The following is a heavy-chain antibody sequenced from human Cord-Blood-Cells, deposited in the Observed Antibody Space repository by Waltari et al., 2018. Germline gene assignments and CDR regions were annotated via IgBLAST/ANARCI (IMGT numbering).Heavy chain of an antibody. CDR3: ARGPSSSWYLNDAFDI. J-gene: IGHJ3*02. Sequence: QLQLQESGPGLVKPSETLSLTCTVSGGSISSSSYDWGWIRQPPGKGLGWIGSIYYSGRTYYDPSLKGRVTISVDTSKNQVSLKLSSVTAADTAVYYCARGPSSSWYLNDAFDIWGQGTMVTVSS. V-gene: IGHV4-39*01. CDR2: IYYSGRT. D-gene: IGHD6-13*01. CDR1: GGSISSSSYD.